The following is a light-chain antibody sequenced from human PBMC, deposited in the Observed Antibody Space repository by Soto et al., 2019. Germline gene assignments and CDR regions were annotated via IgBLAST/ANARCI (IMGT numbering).Light chain of an antibody. Sequence: IHMTLSPSSLSASVGYRITIFCQASQDISNSLNWYQQKKGKAPKIMMYDASNQETGVPSRFSGSRSGTDFNFTISSLQTEDIATYYCQHCASLPFTFGQGTRLETK. CDR1: QDISNS. V-gene: IGKV1-33*01. CDR2: DAS. CDR3: QHCASLPFT. J-gene: IGKJ5*01.